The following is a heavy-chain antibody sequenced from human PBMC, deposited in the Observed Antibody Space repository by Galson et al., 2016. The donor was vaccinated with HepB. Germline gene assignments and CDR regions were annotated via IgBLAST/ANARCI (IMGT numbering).Heavy chain of an antibody. CDR2: ITRGSDSK. D-gene: IGHD2-2*03. J-gene: IGHJ3*01. CDR1: GFTFSTYS. V-gene: IGHV3-48*02. CDR3: VRDGYPPHAFDL. Sequence: SLRLSCAASGFTFSTYSMNWVRQAPGKGLEWISFITRGSDSKVYADSVKGRFTISRDNAKNSLYLQMDSLRDEDTAVYYCVRDGYPPHAFDLWGQGTMVIVSS.